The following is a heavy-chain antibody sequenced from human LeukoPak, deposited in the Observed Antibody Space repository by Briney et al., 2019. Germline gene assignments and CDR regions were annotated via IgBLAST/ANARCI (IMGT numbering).Heavy chain of an antibody. D-gene: IGHD2-21*02. CDR2: ISSSGSTI. CDR3: ARLDCGGDCRFDP. V-gene: IGHV3-48*03. J-gene: IGHJ5*02. Sequence: GGSLRLCCAASGFTFSSLEMNWGRQAPGQGLELFSYISSSGSTIYYADSVKGRFTISRDNAKNSLYLQMNSLRAEDTAVYYCARLDCGGDCRFDPWGQGTLVTVSS. CDR1: GFTFSSLE.